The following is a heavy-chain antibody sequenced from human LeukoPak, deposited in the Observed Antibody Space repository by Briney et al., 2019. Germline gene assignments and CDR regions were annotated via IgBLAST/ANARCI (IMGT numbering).Heavy chain of an antibody. D-gene: IGHD6-19*01. CDR1: GYTFTSYG. CDR2: ISAYNGNT. CDR3: ARDSSGSGWHKYYFDY. V-gene: IGHV1-18*01. J-gene: IGHJ4*02. Sequence: ASVKVSCKASGYTFTSYGISWVRQAPGQGLEWMGWISAYNGNTNYAQKLQGRVTMTTDTSTSAAYMELRSLRSDDTAVYYCARDSSGSGWHKYYFDYWGQGTLVTVSS.